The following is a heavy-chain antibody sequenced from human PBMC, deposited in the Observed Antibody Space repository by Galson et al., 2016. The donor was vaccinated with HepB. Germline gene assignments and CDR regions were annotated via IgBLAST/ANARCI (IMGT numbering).Heavy chain of an antibody. V-gene: IGHV3-30-3*01. CDR1: GFTFSIYA. Sequence: SLRLSCAASGFTFSIYAMHWVRQAPGKGLEWVAVISDDGSNKCYVDSVKGRFTISRDNSKNTLYLQMNSLRAEDTALYYCARPTETMVTPDDAFGIWGQGTMVTFSS. D-gene: IGHD4/OR15-4a*01. J-gene: IGHJ3*02. CDR2: ISDDGSNK. CDR3: ARPTETMVTPDDAFGI.